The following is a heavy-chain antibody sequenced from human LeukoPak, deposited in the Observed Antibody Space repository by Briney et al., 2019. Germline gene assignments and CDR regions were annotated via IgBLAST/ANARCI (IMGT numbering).Heavy chain of an antibody. V-gene: IGHV4-39*07. CDR2: IYYSGTT. J-gene: IGHJ5*02. Sequence: PSETLSLTCTVSGGSISSSSYYWGWIRQPPGKGLEWIGSIYYSGTTHHNPSLESRVTISVDTSKNQFSLKLASVTAADTAIYYCAKGAGGFSYYNWFDPWGQGTLVTVSS. CDR1: GGSISSSSYY. CDR3: AKGAGGFSYYNWFDP. D-gene: IGHD5-18*01.